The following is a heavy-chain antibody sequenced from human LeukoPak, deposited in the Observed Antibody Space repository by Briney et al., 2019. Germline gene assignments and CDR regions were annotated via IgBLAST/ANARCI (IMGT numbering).Heavy chain of an antibody. CDR3: AKDLVLRYFDWLFNSFDY. CDR2: ISGSGGST. D-gene: IGHD3-9*01. Sequence: GGSLRLSCAASGFTFDDYGMSWVRQAPGKGLEWVSAISGSGGSTYYADSVKGRFTISRDNSKNTLYLQMNSLRAEDTAVYYCAKDLVLRYFDWLFNSFDYWGQGTLVTVSS. J-gene: IGHJ4*02. CDR1: GFTFDDYG. V-gene: IGHV3-23*01.